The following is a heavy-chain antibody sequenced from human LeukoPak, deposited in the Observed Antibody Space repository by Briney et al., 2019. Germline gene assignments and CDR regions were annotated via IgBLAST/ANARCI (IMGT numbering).Heavy chain of an antibody. Sequence: PGGSLRLSCAASGFTFSDYYMSWIRQAPGKGLEWVSYISSSGSTIYYADSVKGRFTISRDNAKNSLYLQMNSLRAEDTAVYYCAKDNNSGYDSDYGMDVWGQGTTVTVS. CDR2: ISSSGSTI. D-gene: IGHD5-12*01. CDR3: AKDNNSGYDSDYGMDV. V-gene: IGHV3-11*04. J-gene: IGHJ6*02. CDR1: GFTFSDYY.